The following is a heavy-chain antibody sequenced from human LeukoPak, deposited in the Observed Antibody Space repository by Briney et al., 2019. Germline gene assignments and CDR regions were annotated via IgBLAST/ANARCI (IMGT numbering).Heavy chain of an antibody. V-gene: IGHV3-23*01. D-gene: IGHD6-19*01. Sequence: GGSLRLSCSASGFTFSTYAMSWVRQAPGKGLQWVSAISGSGGTTYYADSVKGRFTISRDNSKNTLYLQMNSLRADDTAVYYCAKIAAVAASPYYYYGMDVWGQGTTVTVSS. CDR2: ISGSGGTT. CDR1: GFTFSTYA. J-gene: IGHJ6*02. CDR3: AKIAAVAASPYYYYGMDV.